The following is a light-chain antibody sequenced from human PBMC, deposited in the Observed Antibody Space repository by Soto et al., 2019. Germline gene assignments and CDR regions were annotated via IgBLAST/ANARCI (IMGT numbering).Light chain of an antibody. CDR3: ASWDDSLTGYV. CDR1: NSNIGRNT. Sequence: QSVLTQPPSASGTPGQRVTISCSGSNSNIGRNTVNWYQQVPGTAPKLLIFSNNHRPSGVPDRFSGSKSGTSASLAIIGLQSEDESNYYCASWDDSLTGYVFGTGTKVTVL. CDR2: SNN. J-gene: IGLJ1*01. V-gene: IGLV1-44*01.